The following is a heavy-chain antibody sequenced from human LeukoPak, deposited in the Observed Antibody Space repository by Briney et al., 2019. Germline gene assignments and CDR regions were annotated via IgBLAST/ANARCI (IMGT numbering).Heavy chain of an antibody. D-gene: IGHD2-2*01. CDR1: GGSIGNSNW. Sequence: SETLSLTCAVSGGSIGNSNWWSWVRQTPGKGLEWIGEIYHSGSTNYNPSLKSRVTISVDTSKNQFSLKLSSVTAADTAVYYCARGYCSSTSCYYIDYWGQGTLVTVSS. CDR3: ARGYCSSTSCYYIDY. V-gene: IGHV4-4*02. CDR2: IYHSGST. J-gene: IGHJ4*02.